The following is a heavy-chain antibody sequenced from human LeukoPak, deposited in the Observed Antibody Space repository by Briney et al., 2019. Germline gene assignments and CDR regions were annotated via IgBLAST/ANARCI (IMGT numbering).Heavy chain of an antibody. CDR3: AKVGSSWHFDY. Sequence: ASVKVSCKASGYTFTSYGISWVRQAPGQGLEWMGWISAYNGNTKYAQKFQGRVTMTTDTSTSTAYMELRSLRSDDTAVYYCAKVGSSWHFDYWGQGTLVTVSS. V-gene: IGHV1-18*01. D-gene: IGHD6-13*01. J-gene: IGHJ4*02. CDR1: GYTFTSYG. CDR2: ISAYNGNT.